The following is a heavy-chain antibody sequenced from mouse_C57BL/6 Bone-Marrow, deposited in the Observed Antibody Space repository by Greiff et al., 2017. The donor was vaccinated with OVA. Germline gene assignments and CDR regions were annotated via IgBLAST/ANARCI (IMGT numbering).Heavy chain of an antibody. J-gene: IGHJ2*01. D-gene: IGHD2-5*01. CDR2: INPSSGYT. CDR3: AREPNSNYEGY. V-gene: IGHV1-7*01. CDR1: GYTFTSYW. Sequence: VQGVESGAELAKPGASVKLSCKASGYTFTSYWMHWVKQRPGQGLEWIGYINPSSGYTKYNQKFKDKATLTADKSSSTAYMQLSSLTYEDSAVYYGAREPNSNYEGYWGQGTTLTVSS.